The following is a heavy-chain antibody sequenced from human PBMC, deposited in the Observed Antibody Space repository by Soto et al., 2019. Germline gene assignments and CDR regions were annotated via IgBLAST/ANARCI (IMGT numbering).Heavy chain of an antibody. Sequence: PSGTLSLTCTVSGGSISSGDYYWSWIRQTPGKGLEWIGYIYYSGSTYYNPSLKSRVTISVDTSKNQFSLKLSSVTAADTAVYYCARVNVDFYYNRSPHYSTHYWGQTPL. CDR3: ARVNVDFYYNRSPHYSTHY. CDR1: GGSISSGDYY. D-gene: IGHD3-22*01. CDR2: IYYSGST. J-gene: IGHJ4*02. V-gene: IGHV4-30-4*01.